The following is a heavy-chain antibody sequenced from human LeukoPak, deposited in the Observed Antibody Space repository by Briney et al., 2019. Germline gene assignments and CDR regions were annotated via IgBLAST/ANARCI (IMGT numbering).Heavy chain of an antibody. Sequence: PGGSLRLSCAASGFIFSNYGMSWVRQAPGKGLEWVSSISFSSTHIYYADSIQGRFTISRDNAENSLYLQMNSLRAEDTAVYYCARDGVAAAGTFDYWGQGTLVTVSS. CDR2: ISFSSTHI. J-gene: IGHJ4*02. D-gene: IGHD6-13*01. CDR3: ARDGVAAAGTFDY. V-gene: IGHV3-21*06. CDR1: GFIFSNYG.